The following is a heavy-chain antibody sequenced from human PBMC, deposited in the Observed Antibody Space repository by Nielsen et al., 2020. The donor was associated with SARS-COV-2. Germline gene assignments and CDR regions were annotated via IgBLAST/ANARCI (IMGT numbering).Heavy chain of an antibody. Sequence: GESLKISCAASGFTFSSYWMSWVRQAPGKGLEWVANIKQDGSEKYYVDSVKGRFTISRDNAKNSLYLQMNSLRAEDTAVYYCAREIAVVDYWGQGTLVTVSS. CDR1: GFTFSSYW. CDR3: AREIAVVDY. V-gene: IGHV3-7*01. CDR2: IKQDGSEK. D-gene: IGHD6-19*01. J-gene: IGHJ4*02.